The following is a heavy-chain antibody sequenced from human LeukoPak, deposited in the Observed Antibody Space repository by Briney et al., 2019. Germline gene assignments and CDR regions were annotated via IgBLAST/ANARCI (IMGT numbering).Heavy chain of an antibody. J-gene: IGHJ4*02. CDR3: ARVGPRGSYGFDY. CDR2: INHSGST. Sequence: SETLSLTCAVYGGSFSGYYWSWIRQPPGKGLEWIGEINHSGSTNYNPSLKSRVTISVDTSKNQFSLKLSSVTAADTAVYYCARVGPRGSYGFDYWGQGTLVTVSS. D-gene: IGHD5-18*01. CDR1: GGSFSGYY. V-gene: IGHV4-34*01.